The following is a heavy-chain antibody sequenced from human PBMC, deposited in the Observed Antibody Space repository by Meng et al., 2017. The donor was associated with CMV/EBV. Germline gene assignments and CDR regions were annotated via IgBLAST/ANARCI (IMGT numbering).Heavy chain of an antibody. J-gene: IGHJ5*01. CDR2: VSYGGSET. Sequence: GESLKISCAASRFTFSNYAMHWVRQAPGKGLEWVAVVSYGGSETDYKDSVKGRVTISRDNSKSTLYLQMDSLTVDDTAMYYCVRGGKYCSTVNCPRWFDSWGQGTLVTVSS. CDR1: RFTFSNYA. CDR3: VRGGKYCSTVNCPRWFDS. D-gene: IGHD2-8*01. V-gene: IGHV3-30*04.